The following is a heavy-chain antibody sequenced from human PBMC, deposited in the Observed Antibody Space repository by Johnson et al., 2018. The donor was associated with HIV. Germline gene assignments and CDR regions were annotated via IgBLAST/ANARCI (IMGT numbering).Heavy chain of an antibody. D-gene: IGHD3-10*01. V-gene: IGHV3-23*04. CDR3: TTDYGSEYRDAFDI. J-gene: IGHJ3*02. Sequence: MLLVESGGGLVQPGGSLRLSCAASGFTFISYAMSWVRQAPGKGLEWVSAISGSGGSTYYADSVKGRFTLSRDNSKNTLYLQMNSLKTEDTAVYYRTTDYGSEYRDAFDICGQGTMVTVST. CDR2: ISGSGGST. CDR1: GFTFISYA.